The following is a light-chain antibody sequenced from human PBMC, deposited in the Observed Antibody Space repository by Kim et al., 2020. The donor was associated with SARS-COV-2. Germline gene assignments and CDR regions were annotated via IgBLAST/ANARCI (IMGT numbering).Light chain of an antibody. V-gene: IGLV3-19*01. Sequence: AQGQAVRIPCHGDSLRSSYATWYQQRPGQGPILVTYGRNKRPSGIPDRFSASTSGNTASLTITGAEAEDEADYYCNSRDSSGNHVIFGGGTQLTVL. CDR2: GRN. CDR3: NSRDSSGNHVI. CDR1: SLRSSY. J-gene: IGLJ2*01.